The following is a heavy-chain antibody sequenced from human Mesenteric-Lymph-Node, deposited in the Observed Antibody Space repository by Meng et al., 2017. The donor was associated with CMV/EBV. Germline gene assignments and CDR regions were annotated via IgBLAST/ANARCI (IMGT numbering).Heavy chain of an antibody. D-gene: IGHD6-19*01. V-gene: IGHV1-2*02. CDR2: IHPNSGGT. J-gene: IGHJ4*02. CDR3: VREYTSPVGDFDY. CDR1: GYTFTGYY. Sequence: ASVKVSCKPSGYTFTGYYLHWVRRQAPGQGLEWMGWIHPNSGGTNYVQKFQGRITMTRDTSISTAYMELSRLRSDDTAVYYCVREYTSPVGDFDYWGQGTLVTVSS.